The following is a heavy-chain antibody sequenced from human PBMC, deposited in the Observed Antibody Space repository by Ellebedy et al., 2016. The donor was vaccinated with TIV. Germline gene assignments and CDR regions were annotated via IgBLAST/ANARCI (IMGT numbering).Heavy chain of an antibody. Sequence: GESLKISXAASGFTFSNYWMSWVRQAPGKGLEWVANINQDVSEKYYVDSVKGRFTISRDNAGDSLYLQMNSLRAEDTAVYYCTRRGSMFDHWGQGTLVSVSS. CDR1: GFTFSNYW. CDR2: INQDVSEK. V-gene: IGHV3-7*03. J-gene: IGHJ4*02. CDR3: TRRGSMFDH.